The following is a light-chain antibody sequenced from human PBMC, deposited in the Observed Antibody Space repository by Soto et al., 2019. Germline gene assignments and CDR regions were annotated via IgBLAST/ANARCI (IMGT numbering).Light chain of an antibody. CDR1: QSIDNW. V-gene: IGKV1-5*01. CDR2: DAS. CDR3: QHYNGYPYT. Sequence: DIQMAQSPSPLSASIGDRVTITCRASQSIDNWLAWYQQKPGKAPQLLIYDASRVKTGVPSRFTASGSGTEFTLTINTLQADDYATYFCQHYNGYPYTFGSGTKVEIK. J-gene: IGKJ2*01.